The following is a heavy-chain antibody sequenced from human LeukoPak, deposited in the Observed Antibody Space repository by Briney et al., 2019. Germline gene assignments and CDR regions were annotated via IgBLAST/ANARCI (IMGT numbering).Heavy chain of an antibody. CDR3: ARHPRDGSRSNQYYYMDV. CDR2: IYPGDSDA. Sequence: GESLKISCEGSGFRFSDYWIAWVRQMPGKGLEWMGIIYPGDSDARYNPSFQGQVTISVDKSISTASLQWSSLKASDTAMYYCARHPRDGSRSNQYYYMDVWGKGTTVTVSS. CDR1: GFRFSDYW. V-gene: IGHV5-51*01. J-gene: IGHJ6*03. D-gene: IGHD5-24*01.